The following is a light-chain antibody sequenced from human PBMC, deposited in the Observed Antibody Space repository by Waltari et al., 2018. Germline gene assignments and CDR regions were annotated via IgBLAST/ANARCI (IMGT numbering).Light chain of an antibody. Sequence: VVLTQIPLSLHVTCGQPASISYMSTQSFLYSDGNTYLNWFQQRPGQSPRRLIYQVSNRDSGVPDRFSGSGSGTDFTLKISRVEAEDVGIYYCMQGSQLPRTFGQGTKVGIK. CDR2: QVS. J-gene: IGKJ1*01. CDR3: MQGSQLPRT. V-gene: IGKV2-30*01. CDR1: QSFLYSDGNTY.